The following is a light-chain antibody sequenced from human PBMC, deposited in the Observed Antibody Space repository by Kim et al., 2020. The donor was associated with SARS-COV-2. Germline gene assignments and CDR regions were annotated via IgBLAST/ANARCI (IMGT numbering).Light chain of an antibody. CDR3: QKHNGLPV. Sequence: DVQMTQSPSSLSVSVGDRVTITCHASQGINNCLNWYQQKPGKAPKLLIYDASNLETGVPARFSGSGSGTDFTFTISSLQPEDTATYYCQKHNGLPVFGQGTRLEIK. V-gene: IGKV1-33*01. CDR1: QGINNC. J-gene: IGKJ5*01. CDR2: DAS.